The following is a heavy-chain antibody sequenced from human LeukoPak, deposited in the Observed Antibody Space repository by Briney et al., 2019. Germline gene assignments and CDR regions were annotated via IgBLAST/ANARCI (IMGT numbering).Heavy chain of an antibody. CDR3: ASIPAAAGDDAFDI. Sequence: SETLSLTCTVSGGSISSYYWSWIRQPPGNGLEWIGYIYYSGSTNYNPSLKSRVTISVDTSKNQFSLKLSSVTAADTAVYYCASIPAAAGDDAFDIWGQGTMVTASS. CDR2: IYYSGST. V-gene: IGHV4-59*08. D-gene: IGHD2-2*01. J-gene: IGHJ3*02. CDR1: GGSISSYY.